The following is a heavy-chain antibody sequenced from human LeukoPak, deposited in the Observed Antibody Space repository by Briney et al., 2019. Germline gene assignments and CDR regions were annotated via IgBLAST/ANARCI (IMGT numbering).Heavy chain of an antibody. CDR3: ARHDNLRPFNWFDP. Sequence: GESLKISCKGSGYSFSSYWIGWVRQMPGKGLEWMGTIYPGDSETRYSPSLQGQVTISADKSISTAYLQWSSLKASDTAMYYCARHDNLRPFNWFDPWGQGTLVTVSS. D-gene: IGHD3-3*01. J-gene: IGHJ5*02. CDR1: GYSFSSYW. V-gene: IGHV5-51*01. CDR2: IYPGDSET.